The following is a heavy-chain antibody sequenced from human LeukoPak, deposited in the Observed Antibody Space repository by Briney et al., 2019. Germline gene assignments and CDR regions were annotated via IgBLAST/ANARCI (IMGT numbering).Heavy chain of an antibody. CDR1: GFTFSSYS. V-gene: IGHV3-21*01. D-gene: IGHD2-15*01. Sequence: GGSLRLSCAASGFTFSSYSMNWVRQAPGKGLEWVSSISGSSSYIYYADSVKGRFTISRDNAKNSLYLQMNSLRGEDTALYYCARDLAPYCSGGRCSTFDYWGRGTMVTVSS. CDR3: ARDLAPYCSGGRCSTFDY. J-gene: IGHJ4*03. CDR2: ISGSSSYI.